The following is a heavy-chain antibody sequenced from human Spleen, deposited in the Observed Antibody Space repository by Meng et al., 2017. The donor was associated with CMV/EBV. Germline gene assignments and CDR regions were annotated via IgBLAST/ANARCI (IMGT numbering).Heavy chain of an antibody. CDR2: ISSGSGFI. CDR3: ARDFSGSSYYYGMDV. V-gene: IGHV3-21*01. J-gene: IGHJ6*02. D-gene: IGHD6-13*01. CDR1: GFIFSRYS. Sequence: GGSLRLSCAASGFIFSRYSMNWVRQAPGKGLEWVSSISSGSGFIYLADSLKGRFIVSRDNAKNLLYLQMNSLRAEDTAVYYCARDFSGSSYYYGMDVWGQGTTVTVSS.